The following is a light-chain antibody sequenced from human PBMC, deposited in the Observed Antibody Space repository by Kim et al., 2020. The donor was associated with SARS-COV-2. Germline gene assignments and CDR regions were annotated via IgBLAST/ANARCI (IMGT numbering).Light chain of an antibody. CDR1: QSISTW. V-gene: IGKV1-5*03. J-gene: IGKJ1*01. Sequence: DIQMTQSPSTLSASVGDRVTITCRASQSISTWLAWYQQKPGKAPTLLISKASSLESGVPSRFSGSGSKTDFTLTISSLQPDDFATYYCQQYSSYWTFGQGTKVDIK. CDR3: QQYSSYWT. CDR2: KAS.